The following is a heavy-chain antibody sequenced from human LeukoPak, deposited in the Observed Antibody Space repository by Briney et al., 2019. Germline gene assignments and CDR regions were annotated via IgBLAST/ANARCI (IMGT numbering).Heavy chain of an antibody. CDR1: GGTFSSYA. J-gene: IGHJ4*02. CDR3: ARGRGDGGVFDY. Sequence: SVKVSCKASGGTFSSYAISWLRQAPGQGLEWMGGIIPIFGTANYAQKFQGRVTITADESTSTAYMELSSLRSEDTAVYYCARGRGDGGVFDYWGQGTLVTVSS. V-gene: IGHV1-69*13. D-gene: IGHD4-23*01. CDR2: IIPIFGTA.